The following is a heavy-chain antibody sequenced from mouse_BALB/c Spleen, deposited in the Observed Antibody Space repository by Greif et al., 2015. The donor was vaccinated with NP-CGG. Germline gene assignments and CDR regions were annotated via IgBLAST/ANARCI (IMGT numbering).Heavy chain of an antibody. D-gene: IGHD3-2*01. CDR2: INPSTGYT. J-gene: IGHJ3*01. V-gene: IGHV1-7*01. Sequence: QVQLQQSGAELAKPGASVKMSCKASGYTFTSYWMHWVKQRPGQGLEWIGYINPSTGYTEYNQKFKDKATLTADKSSSTAYMQLSSLTSEDSAVYYCAVRQLGLPSFAYWGQGTLVTVSA. CDR3: AVRQLGLPSFAY. CDR1: GYTFTSYW.